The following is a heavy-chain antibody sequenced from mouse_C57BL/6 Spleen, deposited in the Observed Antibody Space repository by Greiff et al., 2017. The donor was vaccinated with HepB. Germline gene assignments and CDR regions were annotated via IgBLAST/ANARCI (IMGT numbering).Heavy chain of an antibody. CDR1: GYTFTSYW. CDR3: ARSGYYAAWYFDV. V-gene: IGHV1-69*01. D-gene: IGHD1-1*01. Sequence: QVQLQQPGAELVMPGASVKLSCKASGYTFTSYWMHWVKQRPGQGLEWIGEIDPSDSYTNYNQKFKGKSTLTVDKSSSTAYMQLSSLTSEDSAVYYCARSGYYAAWYFDVWGTGTTVTVSS. J-gene: IGHJ1*03. CDR2: IDPSDSYT.